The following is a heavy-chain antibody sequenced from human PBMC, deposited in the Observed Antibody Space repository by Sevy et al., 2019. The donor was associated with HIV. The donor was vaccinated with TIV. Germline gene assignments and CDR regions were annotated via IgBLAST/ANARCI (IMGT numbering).Heavy chain of an antibody. CDR1: GFTFSSYS. Sequence: GGSLRLSCAASGFTFSSYSMNWVRQAPGKGLEWVSSISSSSSYIYYADSVNGRFTISRDNAKNSLYLQMNSLRAEDTAVYYCARVSHRVDYGDSTFYYYYGMDVWGQGTTVTVSS. CDR2: ISSSSSYI. CDR3: ARVSHRVDYGDSTFYYYYGMDV. D-gene: IGHD4-17*01. V-gene: IGHV3-21*01. J-gene: IGHJ6*02.